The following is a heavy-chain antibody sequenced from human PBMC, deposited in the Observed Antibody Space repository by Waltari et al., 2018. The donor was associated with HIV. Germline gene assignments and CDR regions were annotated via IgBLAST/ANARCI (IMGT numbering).Heavy chain of an antibody. CDR1: GYTFTNFF. Sequence: VQLVQSGAEVKKPGASVKISCKTSGYTFTNFFLHWVRQAPGGGLEWMGRFTHSRPATLPALVFQDRLIMTGDTTTGTAYLELTSLTPNDTGFYFCARGPIVGSYANYWGQGTLVTVSS. J-gene: IGHJ4*02. CDR3: ARGPIVGSYANY. D-gene: IGHD3-10*01. CDR2: FTHSRPAT. V-gene: IGHV1-2*05.